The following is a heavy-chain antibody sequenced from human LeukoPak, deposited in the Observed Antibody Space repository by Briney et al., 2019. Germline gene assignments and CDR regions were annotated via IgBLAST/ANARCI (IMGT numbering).Heavy chain of an antibody. CDR2: IDADGIST. D-gene: IGHD5-18*01. CDR3: ARVRGYTYGYLGN. J-gene: IGHJ4*02. Sequence: GGSLKLSCAASGFPLSSYWMHWVRQAPGKGLVWVSRIDADGISTTYTDSVKGRFTISRDNAKNTLYLQMNSVRAEDTAVYYCARVRGYTYGYLGNWGQGTLVTVSS. CDR1: GFPLSSYW. V-gene: IGHV3-74*01.